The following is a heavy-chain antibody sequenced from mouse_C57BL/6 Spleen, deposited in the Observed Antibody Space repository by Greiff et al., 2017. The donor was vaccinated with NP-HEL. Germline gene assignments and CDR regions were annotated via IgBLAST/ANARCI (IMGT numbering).Heavy chain of an antibody. V-gene: IGHV7-3*01. CDR3: ARYPHYYGSRRGYFDV. CDR2: IRNKANGYTT. Sequence: EVHLVESGGGLVQPGGSLSLSCAASGFTFTDYYMSWVRQPPGKALEWLGFIRNKANGYTTEYSASVKGRFTISRDNSQIILYLQMNALRAEDSATYYCARYPHYYGSRRGYFDVWGTGTTVTVSS. J-gene: IGHJ1*03. CDR1: GFTFTDYY. D-gene: IGHD1-1*01.